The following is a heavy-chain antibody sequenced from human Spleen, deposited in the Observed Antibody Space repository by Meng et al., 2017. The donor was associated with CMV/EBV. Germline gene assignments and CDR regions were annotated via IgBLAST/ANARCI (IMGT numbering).Heavy chain of an antibody. D-gene: IGHD6-13*01. V-gene: IGHV3-11*04. CDR1: GFTFSDYY. CDR3: ASLSSSWYGFVDY. CDR2: ISSSGSTI. Sequence: CAASGFTFSDYYMSWIRQAPGKGLEWVSYISSSGSTIYYADSVKGRFTISRDNAKNSLYLQMNSLRAEDTAVYYCASLSSSWYGFVDYWGQGTLVTVSS. J-gene: IGHJ4*02.